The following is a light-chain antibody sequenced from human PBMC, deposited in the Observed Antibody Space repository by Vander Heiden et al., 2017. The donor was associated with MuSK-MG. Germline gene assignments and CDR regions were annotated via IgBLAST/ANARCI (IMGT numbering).Light chain of an antibody. CDR3: QQYNNSPPLT. J-gene: IGKJ4*01. V-gene: IGKV3-15*01. Sequence: IVMTPSPATLSVSPGERATLSCRASQSVSSNLDWYQQKAGQAPRLLIYGTSTRATGIPARFSGSGSGTEFTLTISSLQSEDFAVYYCQQYNNSPPLTFGGGTRVEIK. CDR1: QSVSSN. CDR2: GTS.